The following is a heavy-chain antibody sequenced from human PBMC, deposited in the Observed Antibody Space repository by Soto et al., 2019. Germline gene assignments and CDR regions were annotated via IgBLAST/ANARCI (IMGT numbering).Heavy chain of an antibody. D-gene: IGHD6-13*01. Sequence: SETLSLTCAVSRGFISSSNWWSWVRQPPGKGLEWIGEIYHSGSTNYNPSLKSRVTISVDKSKNQFSLRLSSVTAADTAVYYCARDSTRIAAAGMGRGRQAGRFDPWGQGTLVTVSS. CDR3: ARDSTRIAAAGMGRGRQAGRFDP. CDR2: IYHSGST. CDR1: RGFISSSNW. J-gene: IGHJ5*02. V-gene: IGHV4-4*02.